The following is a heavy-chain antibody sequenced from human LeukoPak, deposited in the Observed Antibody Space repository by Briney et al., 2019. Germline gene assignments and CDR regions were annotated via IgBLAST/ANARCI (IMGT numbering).Heavy chain of an antibody. Sequence: PSETLSLTCTVSGGSISSSSYYWGWIRQPPGKGLEWIGSIYYSGSTYYNPPLKSRVTISVDTSKNQFSLKLSSVTAADTAVYYCARDYSSGWYGVLGYFDYWGQGTLVTVSS. CDR1: GGSISSSSYY. D-gene: IGHD6-19*01. CDR3: ARDYSSGWYGVLGYFDY. CDR2: IYYSGST. J-gene: IGHJ4*02. V-gene: IGHV4-39*07.